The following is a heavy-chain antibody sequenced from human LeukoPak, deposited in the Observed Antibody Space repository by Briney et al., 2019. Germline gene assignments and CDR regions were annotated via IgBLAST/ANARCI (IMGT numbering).Heavy chain of an antibody. CDR3: AKNFWSDKYYYYYMDV. CDR2: IRYDGSNK. J-gene: IGHJ6*03. Sequence: GGSLRLSCAASGFTYSSYGMHWVRQAPGKGLEWVAFIRYDGSNKYYADSVKGRFTISRDNSKNTLYLQINSLRAEDTAVYYCAKNFWSDKYYYYYMDVWGKGTTVTVSS. V-gene: IGHV3-30*02. CDR1: GFTYSSYG. D-gene: IGHD3-3*01.